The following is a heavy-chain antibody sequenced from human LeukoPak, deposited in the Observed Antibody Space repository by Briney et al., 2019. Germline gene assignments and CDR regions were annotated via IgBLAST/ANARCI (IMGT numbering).Heavy chain of an antibody. V-gene: IGHV1-18*01. Sequence: GASVKVSCKASGYTFTSYGISWVRQAPGQGLEWMGWISAYNGNTNYAQKLQGRVTMTTDTSTSTAYTELRSLRSDDTAVYYCARGPPRITIFGVVPPDYWGQGTLVTVSS. CDR2: ISAYNGNT. CDR1: GYTFTSYG. J-gene: IGHJ4*02. CDR3: ARGPPRITIFGVVPPDY. D-gene: IGHD3-3*01.